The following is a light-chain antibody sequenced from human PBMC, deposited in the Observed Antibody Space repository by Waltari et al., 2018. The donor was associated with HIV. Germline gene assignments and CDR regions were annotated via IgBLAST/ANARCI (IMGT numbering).Light chain of an antibody. J-gene: IGKJ1*01. CDR1: PNVGAF. CDR3: HQYASFSGT. Sequence: DIRLTQSPSTLSASAGDRVAITCRAGPNVGAFLAWYQQKPGKPPKILIYQASILEGGVPSRFSGSVSGSDFTLTINGLQSDDFATYYCHQYASFSGTFGQGTKVEL. CDR2: QAS. V-gene: IGKV1-5*03.